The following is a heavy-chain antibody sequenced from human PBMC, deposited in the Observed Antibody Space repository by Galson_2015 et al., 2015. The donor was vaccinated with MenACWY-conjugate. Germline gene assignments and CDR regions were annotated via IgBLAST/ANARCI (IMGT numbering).Heavy chain of an antibody. Sequence: SLRLSCAASGFTFNNYWMHWVRQPPGKGLEWISYIKADGGFSNYADSVKGRFTISTDNAKNMVYLQMDGLGDEDTAVYFCASDNNWSFDSWGQGTLVTVSS. V-gene: IGHV3-74*01. CDR2: IKADGGFS. J-gene: IGHJ4*02. CDR3: ASDNNWSFDS. CDR1: GFTFNNYW. D-gene: IGHD1-1*01.